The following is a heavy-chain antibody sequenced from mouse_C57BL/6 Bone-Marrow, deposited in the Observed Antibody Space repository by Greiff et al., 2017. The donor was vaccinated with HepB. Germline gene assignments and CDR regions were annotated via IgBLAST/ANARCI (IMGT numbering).Heavy chain of an antibody. CDR1: GNTLTGYG. CDR3: ARERWLLYYYAMDY. CDR2: IYPGSGST. V-gene: IGHV1-55*01. Sequence: VQLQQPGAELVKPGASVKMSCKASGNTLTGYGITWVKQRPGQGLEGIGDIYPGSGSTNYNEKFKSKATLTVDTSSSTASMQLSSLTSEDSAVYYCARERWLLYYYAMDYWGQGTSVTVSS. J-gene: IGHJ4*01. D-gene: IGHD2-3*01.